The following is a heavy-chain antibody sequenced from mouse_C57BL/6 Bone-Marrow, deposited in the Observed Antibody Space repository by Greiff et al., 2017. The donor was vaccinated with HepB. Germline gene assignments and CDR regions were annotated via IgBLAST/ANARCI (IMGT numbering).Heavy chain of an antibody. V-gene: IGHV1-26*01. CDR3: AAQLGFAY. CDR1: GYTFTDYY. CDR2: INPNNGGT. J-gene: IGHJ3*01. D-gene: IGHD4-1*02. Sequence: EVKLQQSGPELVKPGASVKISCKASGYTFTDYYMNWVKQSHGKSLEWIGDINPNNGGTSYNQKFKGKATLTVDKSSSTAYMELRSLTSEDSAVYYCAAQLGFAYWGQGTLVTVSA.